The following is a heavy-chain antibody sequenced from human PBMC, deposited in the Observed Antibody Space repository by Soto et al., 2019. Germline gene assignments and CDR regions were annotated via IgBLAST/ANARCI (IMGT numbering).Heavy chain of an antibody. D-gene: IGHD3-22*01. V-gene: IGHV1-3*01. CDR1: GYTFTSYG. CDR2: INAGNGNT. CDR3: ARDPNDSSAYYNLYYYGMDV. J-gene: IGHJ6*02. Sequence: ASVKVSCKASGYTFTSYGIHWVRQAPGQRLEWTGWINAGNGNTKYSEKFQGRVTITRDTSASTAYLELSSLRSEDTAVYYCARDPNDSSAYYNLYYYGMDVWGQGTTVTVSS.